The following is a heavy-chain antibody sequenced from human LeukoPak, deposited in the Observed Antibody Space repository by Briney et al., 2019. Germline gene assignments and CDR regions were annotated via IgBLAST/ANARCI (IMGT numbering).Heavy chain of an antibody. Sequence: GGSLRLSCAASGFTFSSYGMHWVRQAPGKELEWVAVISYDGSNKYYADSVKGRFTISRDNSKNTLYLQMNSLRAEDTAVYSCARDRVPPASGVFTYYMDVWGKGTTVIVSS. CDR3: ARDRVPPASGVFTYYMDV. V-gene: IGHV3-30*03. J-gene: IGHJ6*03. CDR2: ISYDGSNK. CDR1: GFTFSSYG. D-gene: IGHD3-10*01.